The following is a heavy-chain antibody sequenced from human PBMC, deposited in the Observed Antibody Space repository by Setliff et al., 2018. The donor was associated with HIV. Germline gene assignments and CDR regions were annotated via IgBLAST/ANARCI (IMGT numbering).Heavy chain of an antibody. J-gene: IGHJ6*03. CDR2: IIPIFGTA. CDR1: GYTFTSYG. V-gene: IGHV1-69*06. CDR3: ARDPGEGGGGFLEWSIGYYYYMDV. Sequence: SVKVSCKASGYTFTSYGISWVRQAPGQGLEWMGRIIPIFGTANYAQKFQGRVTITADKSTSTAYMELSRLRSEDTAVYYCARDPGEGGGGFLEWSIGYYYYMDVWGKGPRSPSP. D-gene: IGHD3-3*01.